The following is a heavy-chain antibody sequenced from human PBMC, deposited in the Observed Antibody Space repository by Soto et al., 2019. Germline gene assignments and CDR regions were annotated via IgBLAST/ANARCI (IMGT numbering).Heavy chain of an antibody. J-gene: IGHJ4*01. V-gene: IGHV1-8*01. D-gene: IGHD3-16*02. CDR3: ARLFYDYIWGSYRLDY. CDR1: GYTFTSYD. Sequence: QVQLVQSGAEVKKPGASVKVSCKASGYTFTSYDINWVRQATGQGLEWMGWMNPNSGNTGYAQKFQGRVTMTRNTSISTAYMELSSRRSEDTAVYYCARLFYDYIWGSYRLDYWGHGTLVTVSS. CDR2: MNPNSGNT.